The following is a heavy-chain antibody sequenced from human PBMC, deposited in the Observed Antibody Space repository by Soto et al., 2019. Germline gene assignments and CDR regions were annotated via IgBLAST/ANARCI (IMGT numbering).Heavy chain of an antibody. CDR1: GATFTNSV. CDR2: LVPLLGTV. Sequence: QGQLVQSGAEVKKPGSSVKVSCRASGATFTNSVITWVRKGPGQGLEFMGGLVPLLGTVDYAENFQGRVPLTADKVTNTGYLEMRSLRYHDKAVYYCARSGLRRPHNPYRFFGLAVWGHGTTFSV. J-gene: IGHJ6*02. V-gene: IGHV1-69*06. CDR3: ARSGLRRPHNPYRFFGLAV. D-gene: IGHD3-16*01.